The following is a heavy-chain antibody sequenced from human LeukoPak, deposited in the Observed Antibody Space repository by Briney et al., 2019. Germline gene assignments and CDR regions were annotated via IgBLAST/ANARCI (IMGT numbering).Heavy chain of an antibody. CDR2: IYYSGST. D-gene: IGHD3-3*01. CDR3: ARHIARYDFWSGYYFGELDY. CDR1: GGSISSSSYS. Sequence: SETLSLTCTVSGGSISSSSYSWGWIRQPPGKGLEWIGSIYYSGSTYYNPSLKSRVTISVDTSKNQFSLKLSSVTAADTAVYYCARHIARYDFWSGYYFGELDYWGQGTLVTVSS. V-gene: IGHV4-39*01. J-gene: IGHJ4*02.